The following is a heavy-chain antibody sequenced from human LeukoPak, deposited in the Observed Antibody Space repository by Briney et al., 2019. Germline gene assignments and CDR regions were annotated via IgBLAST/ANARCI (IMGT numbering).Heavy chain of an antibody. CDR2: IYYSGST. D-gene: IGHD6-6*01. J-gene: IGHJ1*01. CDR3: ARGAYSSSPQSWQH. Sequence: PSETLSLTCTVSGASISSYYWSWIRQPPGKGLEWIGYIYYSGSTNYNPSLKSRVTISVDTSTNQFSLKLSSVTAADTAVYYCARGAYSSSPQSWQHWGQGTLVTVSS. V-gene: IGHV4-59*01. CDR1: GASISSYY.